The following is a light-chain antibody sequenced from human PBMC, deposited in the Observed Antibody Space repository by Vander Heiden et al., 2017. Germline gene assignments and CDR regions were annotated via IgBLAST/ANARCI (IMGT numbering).Light chain of an antibody. Sequence: DIQMTQSPSTLSASLVDRVTITCRASQSISSWLAWYQQKPGKAPKLLIYDASSLESGVPSRFSGSGSGTEFTLTISSLQPDDFATYYCQQYNSYLWTFGQGTKVEIK. J-gene: IGKJ1*01. V-gene: IGKV1-5*01. CDR1: QSISSW. CDR3: QQYNSYLWT. CDR2: DAS.